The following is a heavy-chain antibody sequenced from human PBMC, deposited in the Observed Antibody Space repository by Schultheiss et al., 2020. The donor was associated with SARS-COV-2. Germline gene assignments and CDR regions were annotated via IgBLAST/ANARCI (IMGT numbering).Heavy chain of an antibody. Sequence: GGSLRLSCAASGFTFSSYSMNWVRQAPGKGLEWVSSISSSSSYIYYADSVKGRFTISRDNAKNSLYLQMNSLRAEDTAVYYCAREYYYDSSGYYYGAFDIWGQGTMVTVSS. CDR2: ISSSSSYI. V-gene: IGHV3-21*01. J-gene: IGHJ3*02. D-gene: IGHD3-22*01. CDR3: AREYYYDSSGYYYGAFDI. CDR1: GFTFSSYS.